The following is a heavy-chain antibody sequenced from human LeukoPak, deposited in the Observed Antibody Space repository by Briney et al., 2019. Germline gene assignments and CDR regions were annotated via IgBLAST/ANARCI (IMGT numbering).Heavy chain of an antibody. CDR3: ARVPYGDYGFDY. CDR1: GFTVSSNY. J-gene: IGHJ4*02. V-gene: IGHV3-66*01. CDR2: IYSGGST. D-gene: IGHD4-17*01. Sequence: GGSLRLSCAASGFTVSSNYMSWVRQAPGKGLEWASVIYSGGSTYYADCVKGRFTISRDNSKNTLYLQMNSLRAEDTAVYYCARVPYGDYGFDYWGQGTLVTVSS.